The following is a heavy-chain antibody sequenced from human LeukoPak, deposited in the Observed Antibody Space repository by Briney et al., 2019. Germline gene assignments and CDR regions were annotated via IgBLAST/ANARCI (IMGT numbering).Heavy chain of an antibody. CDR3: ARVFSPISSIAVAGTLGY. CDR1: GHTFTSYG. J-gene: IGHJ4*02. V-gene: IGHV1-18*01. D-gene: IGHD6-19*01. CDR2: ISAYNGNT. Sequence: ASVKVSCKTSGHTFTSYGISWVRQAPGQGLEWMGWISAYNGNTNYAQKLQGRVTMTTDTSTSTAYMELRSLRSDDTAVYYCARVFSPISSIAVAGTLGYWGQGTLVTVSS.